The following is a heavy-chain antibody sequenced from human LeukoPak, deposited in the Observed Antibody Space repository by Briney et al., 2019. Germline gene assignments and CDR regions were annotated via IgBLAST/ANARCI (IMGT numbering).Heavy chain of an antibody. V-gene: IGHV1-69*06. CDR2: IIPMFGTP. J-gene: IGHJ4*02. Sequence: GSSVKVSCKTSGDTFTTYAIIWVRQAPGQGLEWMGGIIPMFGTPNYAQRLQGRVTITADKSTKTAYMELSSLRAEDTAVYYCAKDGNYYAWYWGQGTLVTVSS. D-gene: IGHD3-22*01. CDR1: GDTFTTYA. CDR3: AKDGNYYAWY.